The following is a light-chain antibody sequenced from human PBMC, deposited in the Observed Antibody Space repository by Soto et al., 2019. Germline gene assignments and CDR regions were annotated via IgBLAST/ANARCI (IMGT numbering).Light chain of an antibody. CDR2: DVN. Sequence: QSALTQPRSVSGSPGQSVTISCTGASGDIGGYNYVSWYQHHPGKAPKLIIFDVNKRPSGVPDRFSGSKSGTSASLAISGLRSEDEADYYCAAWDDSLSGPGVFGGGTQLTVL. V-gene: IGLV2-11*01. CDR1: SGDIGGYNY. J-gene: IGLJ3*02. CDR3: AAWDDSLSGPGV.